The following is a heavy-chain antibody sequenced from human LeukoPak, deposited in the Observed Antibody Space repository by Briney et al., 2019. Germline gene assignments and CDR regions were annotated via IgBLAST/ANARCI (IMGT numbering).Heavy chain of an antibody. J-gene: IGHJ2*01. CDR1: GGSISSYY. V-gene: IGHV4-39*07. CDR3: ARDRGYCSGGSCYSRYFDL. Sequence: SETLSLTCTVSGGSISSYYWGWIRQPPGKGLEWIGSIYYSGSTYYNPSLKSRVTISVDTSKNQFSLKLSSVTAADTAVYYCARDRGYCSGGSCYSRYFDLWGRGTLVTVSS. D-gene: IGHD2-15*01. CDR2: IYYSGST.